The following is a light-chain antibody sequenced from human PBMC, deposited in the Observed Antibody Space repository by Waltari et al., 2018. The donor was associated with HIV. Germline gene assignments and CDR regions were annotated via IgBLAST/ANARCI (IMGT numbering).Light chain of an antibody. Sequence: EIVLTQSPGTLSLSPGERATLSCRASQSVSSSYLAWYQQKPGQAPRLLIYGASSRATGIPDRFSGIGSGTDFTLTISRLEPEDFAVYYCQQYGGSPGFTFGPGTKVDIK. CDR3: QQYGGSPGFT. CDR1: QSVSSSY. CDR2: GAS. V-gene: IGKV3-20*01. J-gene: IGKJ3*01.